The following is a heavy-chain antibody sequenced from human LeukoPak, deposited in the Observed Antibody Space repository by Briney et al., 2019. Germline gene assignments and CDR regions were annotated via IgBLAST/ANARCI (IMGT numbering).Heavy chain of an antibody. D-gene: IGHD2-15*01. V-gene: IGHV4-30-4*08. CDR3: AREGGSGSRWFDP. CDR1: GLSISSGDYY. Sequence: SETLSLTCTVSGLSISSGDYYWSWIRQPPGKGLEWIGYIYYSGSTYYNPSLKSRVTISVDTSKNQFSLKLSSVTAADTAVYYCAREGGSGSRWFDPWGLGTLVTVSS. J-gene: IGHJ5*02. CDR2: IYYSGST.